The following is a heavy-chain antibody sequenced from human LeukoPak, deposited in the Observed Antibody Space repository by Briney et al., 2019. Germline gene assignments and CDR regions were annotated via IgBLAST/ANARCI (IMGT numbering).Heavy chain of an antibody. D-gene: IGHD2-15*01. CDR3: ARDCSGGSCYSDYYYYGMDV. CDR2: ISAYNGNT. V-gene: IGHV1-18*01. CDR1: GYTFTSYG. J-gene: IGHJ6*02. Sequence: ASVKVSCKVSGYTFTSYGISWVRQAPGQGLEWMGWISAYNGNTNYAQKLQGRVTMTTDTSTSTAYMELRSLRSDDTAVYYCARDCSGGSCYSDYYYYGMDVWGQGTTVTVSS.